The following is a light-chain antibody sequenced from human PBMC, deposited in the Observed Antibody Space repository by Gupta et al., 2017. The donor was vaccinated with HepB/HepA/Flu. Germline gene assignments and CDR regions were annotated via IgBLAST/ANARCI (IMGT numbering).Light chain of an antibody. V-gene: IGLV1-47*01. CDR1: SSNIGINY. CDR3: AAWDDSRSGQV. J-gene: IGLJ2*01. Sequence: SVLTPPPSASGPPGPRVTISCSGSSSNIGINYVYWYQQLPGMAPKLLISRNNQRPSGISDRFSGSKSGTSTPLAISGLRAEDEAEYYCAAWDDSRSGQVFGGGTKLTVL. CDR2: RNN.